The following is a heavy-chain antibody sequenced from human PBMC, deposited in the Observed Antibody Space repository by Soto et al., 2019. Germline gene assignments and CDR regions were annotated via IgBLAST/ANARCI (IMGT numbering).Heavy chain of an antibody. CDR2: IYNSGST. CDR1: GGSISSGGYY. D-gene: IGHD3-9*01. Sequence: QVQLQESGPGLVKPSQTLSLTCAVSGGSISSGGYYWSWIRQHPGKGLEWIGYIYNSGSTYYNPSHKGRVTISVDTSKNRFSLKLSSVTAADTAVYYCARDPNYDILTRYRTYGYFDLWGRGTLVTVSS. CDR3: ARDPNYDILTRYRTYGYFDL. J-gene: IGHJ2*01. V-gene: IGHV4-31*11.